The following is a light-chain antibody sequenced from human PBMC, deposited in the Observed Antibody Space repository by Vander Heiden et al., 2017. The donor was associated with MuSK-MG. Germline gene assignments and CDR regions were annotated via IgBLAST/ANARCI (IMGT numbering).Light chain of an antibody. V-gene: IGLV1-47*01. J-gene: IGLJ1*01. CDR1: SSNIGSNY. Sequence: TISCSGSSSNIGSNYVYWYQQLPGTAPKLLIYRNNQRPSGVPDRFAGSKSGTSASLAISGLRSEDEADYDCAEWDDSLSGYVFGTGTKVTVL. CDR2: RNN. CDR3: AEWDDSLSGYV.